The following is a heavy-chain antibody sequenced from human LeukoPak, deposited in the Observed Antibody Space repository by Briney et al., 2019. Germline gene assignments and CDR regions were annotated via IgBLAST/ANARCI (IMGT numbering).Heavy chain of an antibody. J-gene: IGHJ4*02. D-gene: IGHD6-13*01. CDR2: ISYDGSNK. CDR1: EFTFSSYA. CDR3: ARGVAAGVDY. V-gene: IGHV3-30-3*01. Sequence: GGSLRLSCAASEFTFSSYAMHWVRQAPGKGLEWVAVISYDGSNKYYADSVKGRFTISRDNSKNTLYLQMNSLRAEDTAVYYCARGVAAGVDYWGQGTLVTVSS.